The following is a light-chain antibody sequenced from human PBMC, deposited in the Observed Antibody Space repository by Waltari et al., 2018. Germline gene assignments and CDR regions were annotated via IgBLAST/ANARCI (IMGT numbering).Light chain of an antibody. Sequence: EIVLTQSPGTLSLTPGEGAALSCRASQSVGMSLAWYQQKPGQAPRLLIYGASNRATGIPDRFSGSGSGTDFSLTISRLEPEDFAVFYCQHYVRLPATFGQGTKVEIK. CDR1: QSVGMS. CDR3: QHYVRLPAT. J-gene: IGKJ1*01. V-gene: IGKV3-20*01. CDR2: GAS.